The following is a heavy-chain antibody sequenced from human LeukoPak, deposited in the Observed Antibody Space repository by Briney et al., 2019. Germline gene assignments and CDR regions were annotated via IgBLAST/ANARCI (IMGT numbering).Heavy chain of an antibody. CDR2: ISYDGSNK. CDR3: AKDSSSRARGWFDP. Sequence: PGGSLRLSCAASGFTFSSYGMHWVRQAPGKGLEGVAVISYDGSNKYYADSVKGRFTISRDNSKNTLYLQMNSLRAEDTAVYYCAKDSSSRARGWFDPWGQGTLVTVSS. V-gene: IGHV3-30*18. D-gene: IGHD6-13*01. J-gene: IGHJ5*02. CDR1: GFTFSSYG.